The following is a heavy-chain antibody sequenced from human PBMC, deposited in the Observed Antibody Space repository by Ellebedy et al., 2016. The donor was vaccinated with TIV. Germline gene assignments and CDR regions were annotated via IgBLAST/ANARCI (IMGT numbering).Heavy chain of an antibody. D-gene: IGHD3-16*01. CDR1: GGSFRGWY. J-gene: IGHJ4*02. V-gene: IGHV4-34*01. CDR3: ARSYVN. CDR2: INHLGTT. Sequence: MPSETLSLTCAGYGGSFRGWYWSWIRQPPGKGLEWIGEINHLGTTYYNPSLKSRVTISIDTSKNQFSLNLSSVTAADAAVYYCARSYVNWGQGTLVTVSS.